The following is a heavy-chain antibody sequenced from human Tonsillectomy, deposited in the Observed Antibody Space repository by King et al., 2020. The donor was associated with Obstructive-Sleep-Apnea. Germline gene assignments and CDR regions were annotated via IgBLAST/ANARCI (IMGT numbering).Heavy chain of an antibody. V-gene: IGHV4-59*11. Sequence: QLQESGPGLVKPSETLSLTCTFSGASISSHFWIWIRQPPGKGLEWIGYIYYRGSTKYNPSLRSRVTMSVDTSKNQVSLRLSSVCAADTAVYYCARHQCGDDCYSYIGWFDPWGQGTLVTVSS. CDR1: GASISSHF. CDR2: IYYRGST. CDR3: ARHQCGDDCYSYIGWFDP. J-gene: IGHJ5*02. D-gene: IGHD2-21*02.